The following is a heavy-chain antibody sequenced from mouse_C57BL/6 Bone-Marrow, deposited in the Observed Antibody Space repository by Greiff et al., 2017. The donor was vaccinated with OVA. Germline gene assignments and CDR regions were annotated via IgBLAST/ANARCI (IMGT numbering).Heavy chain of an antibody. CDR2: IWGVGST. CDR3: ASSTGTPWCAY. Sequence: QVQLKESGPGLVAPSQSLSITCTVSGFSLTSYGVDWVRPSPGKGLEWLGVIWGVGSTNYNSTLKSRLSISKDNSKSQVFVKMNSLQTDDTAMDYCASSTGTPWCAYWGQGTLVTVSA. V-gene: IGHV2-6*01. J-gene: IGHJ3*01. CDR1: GFSLTSYG. D-gene: IGHD4-1*02.